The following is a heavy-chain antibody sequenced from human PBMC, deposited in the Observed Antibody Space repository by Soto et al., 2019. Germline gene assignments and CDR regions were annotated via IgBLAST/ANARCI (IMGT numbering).Heavy chain of an antibody. CDR1: GFTFSSYA. Sequence: GGSLRLSCAASGFTFSSYAMSWVRQAPGKGLKWVSAISGSGGSTYYADSVKGRFTISRDNSKNTLYLQMNSLRAEDTAVYYCAKDRVAVAEEVYYFDYWGQGTLVTVSS. J-gene: IGHJ4*02. D-gene: IGHD6-19*01. CDR3: AKDRVAVAEEVYYFDY. CDR2: ISGSGGST. V-gene: IGHV3-23*01.